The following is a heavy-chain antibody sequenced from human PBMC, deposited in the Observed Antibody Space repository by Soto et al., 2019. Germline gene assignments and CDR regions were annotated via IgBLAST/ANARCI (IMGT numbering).Heavy chain of an antibody. Sequence: PYGSLRLSCAASGFTISSNAIYWVLQAPGKGLEWVSAISDRGDTTHYADSVKGRFTISRDTSKSTLYLQLNALRADDTAVYYCAKDKPGTTSFDYWGQGTLVTISS. CDR3: AKDKPGTTSFDY. V-gene: IGHV3-23*01. J-gene: IGHJ4*02. CDR1: GFTISSNA. CDR2: ISDRGDTT. D-gene: IGHD1-1*01.